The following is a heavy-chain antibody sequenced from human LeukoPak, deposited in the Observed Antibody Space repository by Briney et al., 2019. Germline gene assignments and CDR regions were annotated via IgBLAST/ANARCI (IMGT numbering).Heavy chain of an antibody. D-gene: IGHD1-26*01. V-gene: IGHV3-7*01. Sequence: GGSLRLSCAASGFTFSSYWMSWVRQAPGKGLEWVANIKQDGSDIYYVDSVKGRFTISRDNAKNSLYLQMNSLRAEDTAVYYCARPTGSGSYDLGYWGQGTLVTVSS. CDR1: GFTFSSYW. CDR3: ARPTGSGSYDLGY. CDR2: IKQDGSDI. J-gene: IGHJ4*02.